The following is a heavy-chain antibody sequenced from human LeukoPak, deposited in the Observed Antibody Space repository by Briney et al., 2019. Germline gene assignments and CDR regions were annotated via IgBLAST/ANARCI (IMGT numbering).Heavy chain of an antibody. CDR3: ARDDKASRGYSYVS. CDR1: GYTFTSYA. Sequence: VASVKVSCKASGYTFTSYAMNWVRQAPGQGLEWMGWINTNTGNPTYAQGFTGRFVFSLDTSVSTAYLQISSLKAEDTAVYYCARDDKASRGYSYVSWGQGTLVTVSP. V-gene: IGHV7-4-1*02. CDR2: INTNTGNP. J-gene: IGHJ5*02. D-gene: IGHD5-18*01.